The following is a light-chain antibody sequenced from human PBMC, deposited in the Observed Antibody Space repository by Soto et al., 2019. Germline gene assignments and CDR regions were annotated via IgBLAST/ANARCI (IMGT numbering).Light chain of an antibody. Sequence: EIVLTQSPATLSLSPGERATLSCRASQRVVNYLAWYQQKPGQAPRLLIYDASNRATGIPARFSGSGSGTDFTLTISSLEPEDFAVYYCQQRLSWPKTFGQGTKVEI. CDR2: DAS. CDR1: QRVVNY. CDR3: QQRLSWPKT. V-gene: IGKV3-11*01. J-gene: IGKJ1*01.